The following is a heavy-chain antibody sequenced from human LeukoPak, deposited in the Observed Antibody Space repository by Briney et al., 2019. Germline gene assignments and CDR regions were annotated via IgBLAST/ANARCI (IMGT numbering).Heavy chain of an antibody. CDR3: ARASSKQLAGYLPDGFDI. D-gene: IGHD3-9*01. V-gene: IGHV3-66*01. J-gene: IGHJ3*02. CDR2: IYSGGTP. Sequence: QTGGSLRLSCAASGLTVSRHYMSWVRQAPGKGLEWVSVIYSGGTPFYPDPVKGRFTISRDNAKNSLSLQMNSLRADDAAVYYCARASSKQLAGYLPDGFDIWGQGTMVTVSS. CDR1: GLTVSRHY.